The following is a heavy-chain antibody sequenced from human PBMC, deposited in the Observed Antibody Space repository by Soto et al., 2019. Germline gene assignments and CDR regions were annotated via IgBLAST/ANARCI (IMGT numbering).Heavy chain of an antibody. CDR2: IYSGGST. Sequence: EVQPVESGGGLIQPGGSLSLSCAASGFTVSSHYMSWVRQAPGKGLEWVSVIYSGGSTYYEDSVKGRFTISRDNSKNTLYLQMSSLRDDDTAVYYCVREYYGSGSYYNWFDPWGQGTLVTVSS. CDR1: GFTVSSHY. V-gene: IGHV3-53*01. D-gene: IGHD3-10*01. J-gene: IGHJ5*02. CDR3: VREYYGSGSYYNWFDP.